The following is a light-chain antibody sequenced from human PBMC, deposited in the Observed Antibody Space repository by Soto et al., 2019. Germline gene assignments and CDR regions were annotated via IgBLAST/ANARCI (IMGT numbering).Light chain of an antibody. V-gene: IGLV1-51*01. J-gene: IGLJ7*01. Sequence: QSELTQPPSVSAAAGQKVTISCSGSSSNIGDKYGSWYQQVPGTAPKLLIYDNDQRSSGTPDRFSAYKSGTSATLGITGLQTGDEADYYCGTWDSSLSVAVFGGGTQLTVL. CDR3: GTWDSSLSVAV. CDR2: DND. CDR1: SSNIGDKY.